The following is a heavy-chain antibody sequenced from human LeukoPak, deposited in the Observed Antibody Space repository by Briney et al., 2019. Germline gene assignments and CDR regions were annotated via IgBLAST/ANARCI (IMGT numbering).Heavy chain of an antibody. Sequence: SETLSLTCTVSGGSISSDNYSWSWIRQPAGKGLEWIGRVYTSGSTNYNPSLKSRVTISVDTSKKQFSLKLSSVTAADTAVYYCARAFYGGNIDYWGQGTLVTVSS. CDR3: ARAFYGGNIDY. CDR1: GGSISSDNYS. D-gene: IGHD4-23*01. V-gene: IGHV4-61*02. J-gene: IGHJ4*02. CDR2: VYTSGST.